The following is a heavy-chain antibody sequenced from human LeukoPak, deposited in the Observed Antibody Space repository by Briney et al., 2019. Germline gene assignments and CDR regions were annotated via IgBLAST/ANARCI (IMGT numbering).Heavy chain of an antibody. CDR1: GVSLNYYY. V-gene: IGHV4-34*12. Sequence: SETLSLTCAAYGVSLNYYYWSWIRQSPGKGLEWIGDIFDGKTINYNPSLKSRVTISAATSSQQFSLNLKSVTAADTAVYFCASGAWAARLNSWAQGALVSVSS. CDR2: IFDGKTI. D-gene: IGHD4-23*01. CDR3: ASGAWAARLNS. J-gene: IGHJ4*02.